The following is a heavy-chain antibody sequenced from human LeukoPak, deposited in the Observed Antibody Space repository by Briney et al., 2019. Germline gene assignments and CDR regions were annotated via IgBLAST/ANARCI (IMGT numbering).Heavy chain of an antibody. CDR1: GLTFSSYA. CDR2: ISYDGSNK. Sequence: GRSLRLSCAASGLTFSSYAMHWVRQAPGKGLEWVAVISYDGSNKYYADSVKGRFTISRDNSKNTLYLQMNSLRAEDTAVYYCARLRGSSNGGYFDYWGQGTLVTVSS. J-gene: IGHJ4*02. D-gene: IGHD1-26*01. CDR3: ARLRGSSNGGYFDY. V-gene: IGHV3-30*04.